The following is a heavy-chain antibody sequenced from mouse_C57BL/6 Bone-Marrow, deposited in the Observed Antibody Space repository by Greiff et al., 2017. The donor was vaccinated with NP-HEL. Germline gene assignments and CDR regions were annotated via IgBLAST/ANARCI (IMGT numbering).Heavy chain of an antibody. CDR3: TRGYYGSSFYYFDY. V-gene: IGHV5-9-1*02. Sequence: EVHLVESGEGLVKPGGSLKLSCAASGFTFSSYAMSWVRQTPEKRLEWVAYISSGGDYISYADTVKGRFTISRDNARNTLYLQMSSLKSEDTAMYYCTRGYYGSSFYYFDYWGQGTTLTVSS. CDR2: ISSGGDYI. CDR1: GFTFSSYA. J-gene: IGHJ2*01. D-gene: IGHD1-1*01.